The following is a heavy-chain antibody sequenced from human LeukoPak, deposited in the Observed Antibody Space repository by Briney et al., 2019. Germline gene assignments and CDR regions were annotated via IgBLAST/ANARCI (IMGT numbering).Heavy chain of an antibody. CDR2: ISGSGGST. V-gene: IGHV3-23*01. CDR1: GFTFSSYA. CDR3: ANGGDMVRGKIDAFDI. J-gene: IGHJ3*02. Sequence: GGSLRLSCAASGFTFSSYAMSWVRQAPGKGLEWVSAISGSGGSTYYADSVKGRFTISRDNSKNTLYLQMNSLRAEDTAVYYCANGGDMVRGKIDAFDIWGQGTMVTVSS. D-gene: IGHD3-10*01.